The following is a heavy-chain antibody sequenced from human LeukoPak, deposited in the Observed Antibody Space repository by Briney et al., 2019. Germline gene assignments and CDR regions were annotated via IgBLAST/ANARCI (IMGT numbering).Heavy chain of an antibody. Sequence: GGSLRLSCAVSGFTFSSYAMSWVRQAPGRGLEWVSAISDSGDSTYYADSVKGRFTVSRDNSKNTLYLQMDSLRAEDTAVYYCAKKMTITGWLYYFDYWGQGTLVTVSS. V-gene: IGHV3-23*01. CDR1: GFTFSSYA. CDR3: AKKMTITGWLYYFDY. J-gene: IGHJ4*02. D-gene: IGHD5-24*01. CDR2: ISDSGDST.